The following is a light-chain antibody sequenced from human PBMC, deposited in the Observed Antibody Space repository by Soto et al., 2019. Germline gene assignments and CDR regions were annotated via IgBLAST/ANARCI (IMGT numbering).Light chain of an antibody. CDR2: AAS. CDR3: QQYNDYIT. V-gene: IGKV1-5*01. J-gene: IGKJ5*01. Sequence: DTQMTQSPSTLSASIGDRVTITCRASQSISTWLAWYQQKPGKAPKLLIYAASTLENGVPTRFSGTGSVTEFTLTVSSLQPDDSATYYCQQYNDYITFGQGTRLEIK. CDR1: QSISTW.